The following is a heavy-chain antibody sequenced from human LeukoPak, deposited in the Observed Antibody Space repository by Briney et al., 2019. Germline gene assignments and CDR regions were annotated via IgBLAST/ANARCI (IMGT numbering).Heavy chain of an antibody. D-gene: IGHD1-26*01. J-gene: IGHJ4*02. CDR1: GGSISSYY. V-gene: IGHV4-59*01. Sequence: SETLSLTCTVSGGSISSYYWSWIRQPPGKGLEWIGYIYYSGSTNYNPSLKSRVTISVDTSKNQFSLKLSSVTAADTAVYYCAKSLVGAMLYFDYWGQGTLVTVSS. CDR2: IYYSGST. CDR3: AKSLVGAMLYFDY.